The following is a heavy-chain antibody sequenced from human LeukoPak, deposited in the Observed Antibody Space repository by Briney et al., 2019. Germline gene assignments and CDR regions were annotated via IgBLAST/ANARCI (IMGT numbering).Heavy chain of an antibody. J-gene: IGHJ4*02. CDR3: ARVRGDYAIDY. V-gene: IGHV4-59*08. CDR2: IYYSGST. CDR1: GGSISSYY. D-gene: IGHD4-17*01. Sequence: PSETLSLTCTVSGGSISSYYWSWIRQPPGKGLEWIGYIYYSGSTNYNPSLKSRVTISVDTSKNQFSLKLSSVTAADTAVYYCARVRGDYAIDYWGQGTLVTVSS.